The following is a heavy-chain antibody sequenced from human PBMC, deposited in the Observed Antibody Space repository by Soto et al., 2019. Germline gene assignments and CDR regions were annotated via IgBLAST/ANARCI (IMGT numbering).Heavy chain of an antibody. V-gene: IGHV4-61*01. Sequence: SETLSLTCTVSGGSVSSGSYYWSWIRQPPGKGLEWIGYIYYSGSTNYNPSLKSRVTISVDTSKNQVVLAMTNMDPVDTATYYCAHHTITPATNWFDPWGLGTLVTVSS. D-gene: IGHD2-2*01. J-gene: IGHJ5*02. CDR1: GGSVSSGSYY. CDR3: AHHTITPATNWFDP. CDR2: IYYSGST.